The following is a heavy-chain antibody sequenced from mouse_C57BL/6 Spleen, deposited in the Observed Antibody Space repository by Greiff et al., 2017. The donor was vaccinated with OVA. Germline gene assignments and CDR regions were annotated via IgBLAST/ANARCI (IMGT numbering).Heavy chain of an antibody. CDR3: ARRGYDCARAWFAY. CDR2: IYPGSGST. Sequence: QVQLQQPGAELVKPGASVKMSCKASGYTFTSYWITWVKQRPGQGLEWIGDIYPGSGSTNYNEKFKSKATLTVDTSSSTAYMQLSSLTSEDSTVYYCARRGYDCARAWFAYWGQGTLVTVSA. D-gene: IGHD2-3*01. V-gene: IGHV1-55*01. CDR1: GYTFTSYW. J-gene: IGHJ3*01.